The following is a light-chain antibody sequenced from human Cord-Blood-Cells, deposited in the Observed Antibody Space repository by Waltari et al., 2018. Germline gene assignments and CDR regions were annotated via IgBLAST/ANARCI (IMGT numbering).Light chain of an antibody. CDR2: AAS. Sequence: AIRITQSPSSLSASTGDRVTITCRASQGIISHLSWYQQKPGKAPKLLIYAASTFQSGVPSRFSGSGSGTDFTLTISCLQSEDFATYYCQQYYSYPRTFGQGTKVEIK. CDR1: QGIISH. J-gene: IGKJ1*01. CDR3: QQYYSYPRT. V-gene: IGKV1-8*01.